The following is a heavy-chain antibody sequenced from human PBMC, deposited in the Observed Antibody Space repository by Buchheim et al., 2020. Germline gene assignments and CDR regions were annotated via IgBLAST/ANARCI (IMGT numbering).Heavy chain of an antibody. CDR2: IIPIVSIA. CDR3: ASGSDSYYSTGAGLGY. Sequence: QVQLVQSGAEVKKPGSSVKVSCKASGDTFSSYSITWVRQAPGQGLEWMGRIIPIVSIANYAEKFQGRVTLSADKSTITAYMELSSLRSDDTAVYYCASGSDSYYSTGAGLGYWGQGTL. D-gene: IGHD2-8*02. V-gene: IGHV1-69*02. J-gene: IGHJ4*02. CDR1: GDTFSSYS.